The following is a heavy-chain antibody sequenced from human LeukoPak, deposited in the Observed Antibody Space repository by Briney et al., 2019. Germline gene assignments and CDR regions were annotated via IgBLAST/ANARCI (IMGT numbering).Heavy chain of an antibody. CDR3: ARAVSGSYPLLFDY. V-gene: IGHV4-61*05. D-gene: IGHD1-26*01. J-gene: IGHJ4*02. CDR2: IYYSGST. CDR1: GGSISSSSYY. Sequence: PSETLSLTCTVSGGSISSSSYYWGWIRQPPGKGLEWIGYIYYSGSTNYNPSLKSRVTISVDTSKNQFSLKLSSVTAADTAVYYCARAVSGSYPLLFDYWGQGTLVTVSS.